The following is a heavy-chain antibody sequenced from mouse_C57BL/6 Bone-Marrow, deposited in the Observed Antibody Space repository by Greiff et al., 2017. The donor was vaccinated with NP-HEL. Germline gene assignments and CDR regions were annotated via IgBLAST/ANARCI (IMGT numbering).Heavy chain of an antibody. CDR3: ARGGIYYGYPWFAY. J-gene: IGHJ3*01. V-gene: IGHV1-53*01. D-gene: IGHD2-2*01. CDR1: GFTFTSYW. Sequence: VQLQQPGTELVKPGASVKLSCKASGFTFTSYWMHWVKQRPGQGLEWIGNINPSNGGTNYNEKFKSKATLTVDKSSSTAYMQLSSLTSEDSAVYYCARGGIYYGYPWFAYWGQGTLVTVSA. CDR2: INPSNGGT.